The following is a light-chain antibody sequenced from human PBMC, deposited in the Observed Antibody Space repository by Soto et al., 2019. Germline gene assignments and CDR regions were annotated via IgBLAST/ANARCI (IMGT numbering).Light chain of an antibody. CDR3: RSYTSTGTPV. CDR2: EVT. J-gene: IGLJ1*01. Sequence: QSALTQPASVSGSLGQSITMSRTGTSTDVGGYNFVSWYQQHPDKAPKLLIYEVTNRPSGVSNRFSGSKSGNTASLTISGLQAEDEADYYCRSYTSTGTPVFGTGTTVTVL. V-gene: IGLV2-14*01. CDR1: STDVGGYNF.